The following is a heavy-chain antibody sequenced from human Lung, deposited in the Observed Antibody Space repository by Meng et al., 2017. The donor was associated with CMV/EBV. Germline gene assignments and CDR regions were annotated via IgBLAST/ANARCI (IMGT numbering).Heavy chain of an antibody. Sequence: SXVASGFTFSSYGMHWVRQAPGKGLEWVAYIRYDGSNEYYVDSVKGRFTISRDNSKNTLYLQMSSLRAEDTAVYYCAKDRVYSSRYSGMDVWGQGTTVTVSS. D-gene: IGHD5-12*01. J-gene: IGHJ6*02. CDR2: IRYDGSNE. CDR3: AKDRVYSSRYSGMDV. V-gene: IGHV3-30*02. CDR1: GFTFSSYG.